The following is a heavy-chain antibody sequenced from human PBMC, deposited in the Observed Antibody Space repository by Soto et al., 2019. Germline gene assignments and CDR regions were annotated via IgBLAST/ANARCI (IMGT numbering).Heavy chain of an antibody. D-gene: IGHD6-13*01. CDR2: IYSGGST. CDR1: GFTVSSNY. CDR3: ARDEVGQLGTVYYYYMDV. V-gene: IGHV3-66*01. Sequence: GESLKISCAASGFTVSSNYMSWVRQAPGKGLEWVSVIYSGGSTYYADSVKGRFTISRDNSKNTLYLQMNSLRAEDTAVYYCARDEVGQLGTVYYYYMDVWGKGTTVTVSS. J-gene: IGHJ6*03.